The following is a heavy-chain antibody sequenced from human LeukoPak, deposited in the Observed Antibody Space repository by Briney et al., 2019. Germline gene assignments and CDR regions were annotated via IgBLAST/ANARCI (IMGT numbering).Heavy chain of an antibody. D-gene: IGHD2-8*01. CDR2: ISSSSSYI. CDR3: ARTLVYATPSGFDY. J-gene: IGHJ4*02. CDR1: GFTFSSYS. Sequence: GSLRLSCAASGFTFSSYSMNCVRQAPGKGLECVSSISSSSSYIYYADSVKGRFTISRDNAKSSLYLQMTSLRAEDTAVYYCARTLVYATPSGFDYWGQGTLVTVSS. V-gene: IGHV3-21*01.